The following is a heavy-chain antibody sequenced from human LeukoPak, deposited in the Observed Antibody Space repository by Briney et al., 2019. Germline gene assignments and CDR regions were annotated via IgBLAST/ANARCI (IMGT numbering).Heavy chain of an antibody. Sequence: PSETLSLTCAVYGGSFSGYYWSWIRQPPGKGLEWIGEINHSGSTNYNPSLKSRVTISVDTSKNQFSLKLSSVTAADTAVYYCAREGSGAVAGTLGDYWGQGTLVTVSS. J-gene: IGHJ4*02. CDR2: INHSGST. CDR3: AREGSGAVAGTLGDY. V-gene: IGHV4-34*01. CDR1: GGSFSGYY. D-gene: IGHD6-19*01.